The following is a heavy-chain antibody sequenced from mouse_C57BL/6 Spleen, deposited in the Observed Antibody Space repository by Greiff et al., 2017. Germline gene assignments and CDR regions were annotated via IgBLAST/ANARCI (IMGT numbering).Heavy chain of an antibody. Sequence: EVKLQQSGPGLVKPSQSLSLTCSVTGYSITSAYYWNWIRQFPGNKLEWMGYISYDGSNNYNPSLKNRIPITRDTSKNQFFLKLNSVTTEDTATYSCARGGDDYDWFAYWGQGTLVTVSA. CDR3: ARGGDDYDWFAY. CDR1: GYSITSAYY. D-gene: IGHD2-4*01. J-gene: IGHJ3*01. V-gene: IGHV3-6*01. CDR2: ISYDGSN.